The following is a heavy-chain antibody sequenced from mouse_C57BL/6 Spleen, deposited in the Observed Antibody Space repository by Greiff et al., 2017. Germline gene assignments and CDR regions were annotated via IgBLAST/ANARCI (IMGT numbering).Heavy chain of an antibody. J-gene: IGHJ4*01. CDR3: ARGYDYAMDY. Sequence: QVQLQQPGAELVRPGSSVKLSCKASGYTFTSYWMHWVKQRPIQGLEWIGNIDPSDSETHYNQKFKDKATLTVDKSSSTAYMQLSSLTSEDSAVYYGARGYDYAMDYWGQGTSVTVSS. V-gene: IGHV1-52*01. CDR2: IDPSDSET. D-gene: IGHD2-2*01. CDR1: GYTFTSYW.